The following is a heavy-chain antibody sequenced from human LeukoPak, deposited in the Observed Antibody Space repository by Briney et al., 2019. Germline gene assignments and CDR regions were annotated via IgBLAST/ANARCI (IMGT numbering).Heavy chain of an antibody. CDR1: GGSISSSSYY. Sequence: SETLSLTCTVSGGSISSSSYYWGWIRQPPGKGLEWIGSIYYSGSTYYNPSLKGRVTISVDSSKNQFSLKLSSVTAADTAVYYCARQVSGYYGFWGQGTLVTVSS. V-gene: IGHV4-39*01. CDR2: IYYSGST. CDR3: ARQVSGYYGF. D-gene: IGHD3-22*01. J-gene: IGHJ4*02.